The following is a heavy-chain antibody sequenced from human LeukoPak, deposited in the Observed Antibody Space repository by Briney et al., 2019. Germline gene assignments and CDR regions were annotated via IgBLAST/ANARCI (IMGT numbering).Heavy chain of an antibody. CDR3: ARVWFPATLVDP. Sequence: GGSLRLSCAASGFTFSDYYMSWIRQAPGKGLEWVANIKQDESEKYYVDSVKGRFTISRDNAKNSLYLQMNSLRAEDTAVYYCARVWFPATLVDPWGQGTLVTVSS. V-gene: IGHV3-7*01. CDR1: GFTFSDYY. CDR2: IKQDESEK. D-gene: IGHD2/OR15-2a*01. J-gene: IGHJ5*02.